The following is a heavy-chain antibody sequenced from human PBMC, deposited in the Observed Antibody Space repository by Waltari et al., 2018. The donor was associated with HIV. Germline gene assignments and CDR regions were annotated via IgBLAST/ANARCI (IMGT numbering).Heavy chain of an antibody. J-gene: IGHJ6*02. CDR3: ARRFYGMDV. V-gene: IGHV3-66*02. CDR1: GFTVSSYN. Sequence: EVQLVESGGGLVQPGGSLRLSCAASGFTVSSYNLKWVSQAPGKGLEWVSVFYSGGGSYYSDSVKGRFTISRDNSKNTLYLQMNSLRAEDTAIYYCARRFYGMDVWGQGTTVTISS. CDR2: FYSGGGS.